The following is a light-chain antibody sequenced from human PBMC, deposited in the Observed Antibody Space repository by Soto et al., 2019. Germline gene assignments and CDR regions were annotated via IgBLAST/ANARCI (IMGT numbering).Light chain of an antibody. CDR3: GTWDSSLGAGGV. J-gene: IGLJ2*01. CDR1: SSNIGNNY. V-gene: IGLV1-51*01. Sequence: QSVLTQPPSVSAAPGQRVTISCSGSSSNIGNNYVSWYQQLPGTAPKLLIYDNNKRPSGIPDRFSGSKSGTSATLGITGLRTGDEADYYGGTWDSSLGAGGVFGGGTKVTVL. CDR2: DNN.